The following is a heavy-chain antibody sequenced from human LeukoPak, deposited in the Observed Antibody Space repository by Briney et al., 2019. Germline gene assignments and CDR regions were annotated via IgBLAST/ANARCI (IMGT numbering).Heavy chain of an antibody. CDR3: ARATFGDDAFDI. V-gene: IGHV1-69*01. J-gene: IGHJ3*02. Sequence: SVKVSCKASGGTFSSYAISWVRQAPGQGLEWMGGIIPIFGTANYAQKFQGRVTITADESTSTAYMELSSLRSEDTAVYYCARATFGDDAFDIWGQGTMVTVSS. CDR1: GGTFSSYA. CDR2: IIPIFGTA. D-gene: IGHD3-10*01.